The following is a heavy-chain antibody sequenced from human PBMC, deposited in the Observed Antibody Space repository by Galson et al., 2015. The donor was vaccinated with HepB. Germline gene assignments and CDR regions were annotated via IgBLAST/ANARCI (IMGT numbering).Heavy chain of an antibody. D-gene: IGHD4-23*01. V-gene: IGHV3-11*06. CDR2: ISSSSLYT. CDR1: GFTFSDYY. CDR3: ARVADVDYGDHSFFGY. Sequence: SLRLSCAASGFTFSDYYMAWIRQAPGKGLEWLSYISSSSLYTNYADSVKGRFTISRDNAKNSLNLQMNSLRVDDTAVYYCARVADVDYGDHSFFGYWGQGALVTVSS. J-gene: IGHJ4*02.